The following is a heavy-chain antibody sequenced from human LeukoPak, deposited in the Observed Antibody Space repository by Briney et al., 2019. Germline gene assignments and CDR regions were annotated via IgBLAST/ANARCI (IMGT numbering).Heavy chain of an antibody. Sequence: SQTLSLTCTVSTGSISSGSYYWRWIRQPAEKGLEWIGRIYSSGSTNYNPSLKRRVTISVDASKNQFSLKLSSVTAADTAVYYCARGPSSVWDFWSGPTPHEARNDYWGQGTLVTVSS. J-gene: IGHJ4*02. D-gene: IGHD3-3*01. CDR1: TGSISSGSYY. CDR3: ARGPSSVWDFWSGPTPHEARNDY. CDR2: IYSSGST. V-gene: IGHV4-61*02.